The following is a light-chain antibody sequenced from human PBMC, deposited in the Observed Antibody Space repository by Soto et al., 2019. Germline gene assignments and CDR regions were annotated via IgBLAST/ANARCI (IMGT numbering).Light chain of an antibody. V-gene: IGLV1-47*01. J-gene: IGLJ2*01. CDR1: SSNIGSNY. CDR3: AAWDDSLSGVV. Sequence: QSVLTQPPSASGTPGQRVTISCSGSSSNIGSNYVYWYQQLPGTVPQLLIYRNSERPSGVPDRFSGSKSGTSASLAISGLRSEDEADYYGAAWDDSLSGVVFGGGTKVTVL. CDR2: RNS.